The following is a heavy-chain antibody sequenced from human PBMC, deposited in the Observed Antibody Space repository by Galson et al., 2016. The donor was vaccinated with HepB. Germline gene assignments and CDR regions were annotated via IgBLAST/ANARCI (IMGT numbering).Heavy chain of an antibody. J-gene: IGHJ4*02. CDR2: ITTSSSTT. Sequence: SYSMNWVRQAPGKGLEWVSYITTSSSTTSYADSVKGRFTISRDNAKNSLYLQMNSLRDEDTAVYNCARDVDWAFDYWGQGTLVTVSS. D-gene: IGHD3-9*01. V-gene: IGHV3-48*02. CDR3: ARDVDWAFDY. CDR1: SYS.